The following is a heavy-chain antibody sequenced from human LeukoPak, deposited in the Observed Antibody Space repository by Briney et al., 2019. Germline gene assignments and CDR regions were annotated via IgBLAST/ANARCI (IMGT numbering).Heavy chain of an antibody. CDR1: GYTFTGYY. D-gene: IGHD1-1*01. Sequence: ASVKVSCKASGYTFTGYYMHWVRQAPGQGLEWMGWINPNSGGTNYAQKFQGRVTMTRDTSISTAYMELSRLRSDDTAVYYCARVGTYNWNDFDYWGQGTPVTVSS. J-gene: IGHJ4*02. V-gene: IGHV1-2*02. CDR3: ARVGTYNWNDFDY. CDR2: INPNSGGT.